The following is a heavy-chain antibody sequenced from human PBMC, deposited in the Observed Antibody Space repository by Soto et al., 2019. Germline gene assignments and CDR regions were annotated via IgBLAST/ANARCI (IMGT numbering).Heavy chain of an antibody. CDR1: GFSFSSHW. J-gene: IGHJ4*02. D-gene: IGHD6-19*01. V-gene: IGHV3-7*03. CDR2: IKQDGNDK. Sequence: EVQLVESGGDLVQPGGSLRLSCAASGFSFSSHWISWVRQAPGKGLEWVANIKQDGNDKRYVDSVKGRFTISRDNAKSSLYLQMNSLRAEDTAVYYCARYSYSSGPQDSWGQGTLVTVSS. CDR3: ARYSYSSGPQDS.